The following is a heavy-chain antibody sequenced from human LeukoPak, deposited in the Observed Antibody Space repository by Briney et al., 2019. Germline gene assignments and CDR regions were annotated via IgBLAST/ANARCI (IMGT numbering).Heavy chain of an antibody. Sequence: PGGSLRLSCAASGFTFSSYEMNWVRQAPGKGLEWVSYISSSGSTIYYADSVKGRFTISRDNAKNSLYLQMNSLRAEDTAVYYCARDSRYYYGSGSYQPYWFDPWGQGTLVTASS. CDR2: ISSSGSTI. CDR1: GFTFSSYE. CDR3: ARDSRYYYGSGSYQPYWFDP. J-gene: IGHJ5*02. D-gene: IGHD3-10*01. V-gene: IGHV3-48*03.